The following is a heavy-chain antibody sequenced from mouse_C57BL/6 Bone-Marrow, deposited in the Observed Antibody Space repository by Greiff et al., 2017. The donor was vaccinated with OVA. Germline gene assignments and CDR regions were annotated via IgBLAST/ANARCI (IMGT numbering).Heavy chain of an antibody. CDR2: ISSGGSYT. D-gene: IGHD2-4*01. CDR3: AREIYYDYDFAY. J-gene: IGHJ3*01. V-gene: IGHV5-6*01. CDR1: GFTFSSYG. Sequence: VQLKESGGDLVKPGGSLKLSCAASGFTFSSYGMSWVRQTPDKRLEWVATISSGGSYTYYPDSVKGRFTISRDNAKNTLYLQMSSLKSEDTAMYYCAREIYYDYDFAYWGQGTLVTVSA.